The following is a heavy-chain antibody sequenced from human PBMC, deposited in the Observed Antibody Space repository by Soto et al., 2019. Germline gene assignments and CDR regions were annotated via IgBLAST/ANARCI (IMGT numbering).Heavy chain of an antibody. CDR3: ARQVPAAIRLGWFDP. J-gene: IGHJ5*02. CDR1: GGSISRSTYY. V-gene: IGHV4-39*01. Sequence: PSETLSLTCTVSGGSISRSTYYWGWIRQPPGKGLEWIGSIYYSGSTYYRPSLKSRVTISVDTSKNQFSLKLSSVTAADTAVYYCARQVPAAIRLGWFDPWGQGISVTVSS. D-gene: IGHD2-2*02. CDR2: IYYSGST.